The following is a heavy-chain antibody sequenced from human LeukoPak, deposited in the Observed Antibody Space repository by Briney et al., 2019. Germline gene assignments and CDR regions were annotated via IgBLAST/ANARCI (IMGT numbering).Heavy chain of an antibody. CDR1: GGSISSGGYY. D-gene: IGHD6-13*01. J-gene: IGHJ4*02. CDR3: ARDLIPGIAAAGTPND. CDR2: IYYSGST. Sequence: SETLSLTCTVSGGSISSGGYYWSWIRQHPGKGLEWIGYIYYSGSTYYNPSPKSRVTISVDTSKNQFSLKLSSVTAADTAVYYCARDLIPGIAAAGTPNDWGQGTLVTVSS. V-gene: IGHV4-31*03.